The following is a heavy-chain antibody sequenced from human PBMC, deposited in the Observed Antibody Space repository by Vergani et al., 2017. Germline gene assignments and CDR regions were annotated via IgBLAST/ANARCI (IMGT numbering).Heavy chain of an antibody. CDR3: AAGSYYSSFDY. CDR1: GFSLSNARMG. Sequence: QVTLKESGPVLVKPTETLTLTCTVSGFSLSNARMGVSWIRQPPGKALELLAHIFSNDEKSYSTALKSRLTISKDTSKSQVVLTMTNMDPVDTATYYCAAGSYYSSFDYWGQGTLVTVSS. D-gene: IGHD3-10*01. V-gene: IGHV2-26*01. J-gene: IGHJ4*02. CDR2: IFSNDEK.